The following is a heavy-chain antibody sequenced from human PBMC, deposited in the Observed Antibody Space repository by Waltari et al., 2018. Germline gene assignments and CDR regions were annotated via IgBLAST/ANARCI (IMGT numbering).Heavy chain of an antibody. CDR1: GYTFTDSY. Sequence: EVQLLQSGAELKKPGTAVKISCQLSGYTFTDSYIHWVQQAPGKGLQWMGLMDPEDGQTIDAEAFQGRVTITADTSIDTVYMELSSLTSDDSAVFYCATALGDSISASRPFEIWGQGTVITVSS. J-gene: IGHJ3*02. V-gene: IGHV1-69-2*01. CDR3: ATALGDSISASRPFEI. D-gene: IGHD3-3*02. CDR2: MDPEDGQT.